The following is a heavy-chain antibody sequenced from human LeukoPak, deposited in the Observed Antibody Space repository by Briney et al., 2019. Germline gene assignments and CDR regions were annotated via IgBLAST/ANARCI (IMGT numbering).Heavy chain of an antibody. V-gene: IGHV1-8*01. CDR1: GYTFTSYD. J-gene: IGHJ4*02. CDR3: ARGPDYGGNYYFDY. Sequence: ASVKVSCKASGYTFTSYDINWVRQATGQGLEWMGWMNPNSGNTGYAQKFQGRVPMTRNTSISTAYMELSSLRSEDTAVYYCARGPDYGGNYYFDYWGQGTLVTVSS. D-gene: IGHD4-23*01. CDR2: MNPNSGNT.